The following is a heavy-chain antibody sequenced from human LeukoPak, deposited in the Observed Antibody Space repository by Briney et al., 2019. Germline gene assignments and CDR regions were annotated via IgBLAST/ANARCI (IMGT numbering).Heavy chain of an antibody. V-gene: IGHV1-69*05. CDR3: ARDRMTYYYESGGFDY. CDR1: GGTFGSYA. D-gene: IGHD3-22*01. Sequence: SVKVSCKASGGTFGSYAISWVRQAPGQGLEWMGGIIPIFGTANYAQKFQGRVTITTDESTSTAYMELSSLRSEDTAVYYCARDRMTYYYESGGFDYWGQGTLVTVSS. J-gene: IGHJ4*02. CDR2: IIPIFGTA.